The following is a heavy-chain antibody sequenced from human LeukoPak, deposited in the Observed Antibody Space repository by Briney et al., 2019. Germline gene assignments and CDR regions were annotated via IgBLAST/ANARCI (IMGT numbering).Heavy chain of an antibody. J-gene: IGHJ4*02. CDR2: MYYNGKT. D-gene: IGHD4-23*01. CDR1: GGSISSYY. V-gene: IGHV4-59*08. Sequence: PSETLSLTCTVSGGSISSYYWSWIRQPPGKGLEWIGSMYYNGKTRNNPSLKSRVTISVDTSKNQFSLKLSSVTAADTAVYYCARHLFGGNSCDYWGQGTLVTVSS. CDR3: ARHLFGGNSCDY.